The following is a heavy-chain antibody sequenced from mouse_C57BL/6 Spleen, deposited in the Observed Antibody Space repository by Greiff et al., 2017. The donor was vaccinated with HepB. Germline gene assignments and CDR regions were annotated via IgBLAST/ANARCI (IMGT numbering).Heavy chain of an antibody. CDR3: ARRDGYYVRGYFDV. D-gene: IGHD2-3*01. CDR2: ISSGSSTI. V-gene: IGHV5-17*01. CDR1: GFTFSDYG. Sequence: EVKLVESGGGLVKPGGSLKLSCAASGFTFSDYGMHWVRQAPEKGLEWVAYISSGSSTIYYADTVKGRFTISRDNAKNTLFLQMTSLRSEDTAMYYCARRDGYYVRGYFDVWGTGTTVTVSS. J-gene: IGHJ1*03.